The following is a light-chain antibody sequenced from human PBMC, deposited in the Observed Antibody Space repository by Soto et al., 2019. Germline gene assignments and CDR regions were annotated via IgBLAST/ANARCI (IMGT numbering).Light chain of an antibody. CDR3: QSSDSSLTVVV. Sequence: QSVLTQPPSVSGAPGQRVTISCTGSSSNIGAGYDVHWYQQLPGTAPKLLMYGNSNRPSGVPDRFSCSKSGTSASLAITGLQAEDHADYYCQSSDSSLTVVVFCGGTKLTVL. V-gene: IGLV1-40*01. CDR1: SSNIGAGYD. J-gene: IGLJ2*01. CDR2: GNS.